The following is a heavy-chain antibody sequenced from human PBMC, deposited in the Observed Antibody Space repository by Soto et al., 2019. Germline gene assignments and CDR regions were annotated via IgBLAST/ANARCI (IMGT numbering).Heavy chain of an antibody. CDR3: ARGGVSGDTCYLDY. V-gene: IGHV4-59*01. CDR1: GGSISSYY. Sequence: PSETLSLTCTVSGGSISSYYCNWIRQPPWKGLESIGYIYYSGSTSYNPSLKSRVTISVDTSKNQFSLKLRSVAAADTAVYYCARGGVSGDTCYLDYVVHGTQVTVS. J-gene: IGHJ4*01. CDR2: IYYSGST. D-gene: IGHD3-3*01.